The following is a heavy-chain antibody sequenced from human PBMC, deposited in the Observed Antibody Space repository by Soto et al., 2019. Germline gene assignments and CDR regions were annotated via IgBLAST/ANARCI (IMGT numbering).Heavy chain of an antibody. CDR2: IYQSGST. V-gene: IGHV4-30-2*01. J-gene: IGHJ3*02. CDR1: GGSLSSSAYS. Sequence: LSLTCAVSGGSLSSSAYSWSWIRQPPGKGLEWIGFIYQSGSTYYNPSLKSRVTMSLDRPKNQFSLKLSSVTAADTAVYYCARELLFYDSDGFSWDDAFDIWGQGTMVTVSS. CDR3: ARELLFYDSDGFSWDDAFDI. D-gene: IGHD3-22*01.